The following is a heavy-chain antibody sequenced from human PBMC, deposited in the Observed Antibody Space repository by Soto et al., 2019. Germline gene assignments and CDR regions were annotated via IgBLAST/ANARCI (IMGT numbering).Heavy chain of an antibody. CDR2: IYWDYDK. CDR3: THASLTSYADY. V-gene: IGHV2-5*02. CDR1: GFSLSTSGVG. Sequence: QITLKESGPTLVKPTQPLTLTCTFSGFSLSTSGVGVGWIRQPPGKALECLALIYWDYDKRYSPSLNSRLTLAKDTSKNQVVLTMTNMDHVDTATYYGTHASLTSYADYWGQGTLVTVSS. J-gene: IGHJ4*02. D-gene: IGHD2-2*01.